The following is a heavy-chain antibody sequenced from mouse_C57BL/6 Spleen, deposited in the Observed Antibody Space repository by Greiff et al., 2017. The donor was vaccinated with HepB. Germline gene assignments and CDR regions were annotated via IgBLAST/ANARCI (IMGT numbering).Heavy chain of an antibody. CDR3: TRGVYGSSAWFAY. Sequence: QVQLKESGAELVRPGASVTLSCKASGYTFTDYEMHWVKQTPVHGLEWIGAIDPETGGTAYNQKFKGKAILTADKSSSTAYMELRSLTSEDSAVYYCTRGVYGSSAWFAYWGQGTLVTVSA. J-gene: IGHJ3*01. V-gene: IGHV1-15*01. CDR2: IDPETGGT. D-gene: IGHD1-1*01. CDR1: GYTFTDYE.